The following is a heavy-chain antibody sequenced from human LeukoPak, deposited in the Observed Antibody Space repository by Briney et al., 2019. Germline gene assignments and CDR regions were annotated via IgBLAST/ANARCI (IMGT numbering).Heavy chain of an antibody. V-gene: IGHV3-48*04. CDR3: ARARDYGDYVNWFDP. Sequence: GGSLRLSCVASGFTFSSYSMNWVRQAPGMGLEWVSYIGSSSSTIYYADSVKGRFTISRDNAKNTLYLQMSSLRAEDTAVYYCARARDYGDYVNWFDPWGQGTLVTVSS. CDR2: IGSSSSTI. D-gene: IGHD4-17*01. J-gene: IGHJ5*02. CDR1: GFTFSSYS.